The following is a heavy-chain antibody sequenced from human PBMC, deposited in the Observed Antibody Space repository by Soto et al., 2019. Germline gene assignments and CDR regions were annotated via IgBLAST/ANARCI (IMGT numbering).Heavy chain of an antibody. J-gene: IGHJ4*02. CDR3: AKAFYYYDSSGYYYFDY. V-gene: IGHV3-23*01. D-gene: IGHD3-22*01. CDR2: ISGSGSTI. Sequence: PGGSLRLSCAASGFTFSSYAVSWVRQAPGKGPEWISSISGSGSTIYYADSVKGRFTISRDNSKNTLYLQMSSLRAEDMAVYYCAKAFYYYDSSGYYYFDYWGQGTLVTVSS. CDR1: GFTFSSYA.